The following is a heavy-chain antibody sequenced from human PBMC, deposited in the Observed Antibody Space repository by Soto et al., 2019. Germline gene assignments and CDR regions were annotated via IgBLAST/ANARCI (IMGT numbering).Heavy chain of an antibody. CDR1: GGTFSSYA. V-gene: IGHV1-69*12. J-gene: IGHJ6*02. D-gene: IGHD1-26*01. Sequence: QVQLVQSGAEVKKPGSSVKVSCKASGGTFSSYAISWVRQAPGQGLEWMGGIIPIFGTANYAQKFQGRVTITADESTSTAYMELSSLRSEDTAVYYCARGGGIGGATDYYYYCGMDVWGQGTTVTVSS. CDR3: ARGGGIGGATDYYYYCGMDV. CDR2: IIPIFGTA.